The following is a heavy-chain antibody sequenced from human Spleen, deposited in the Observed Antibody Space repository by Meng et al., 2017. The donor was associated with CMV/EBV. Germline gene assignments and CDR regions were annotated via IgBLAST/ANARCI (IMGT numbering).Heavy chain of an antibody. CDR3: ARDFWSGYYYYYYGMDV. Sequence: GESLKISCAASGFTFSSYGMHWVRQAPGKGLEWVAFIRYDGSNKYYADSVKGRFTISRDNSKNTLYLQMNSLRAEDTAVYYCARDFWSGYYYYYYGMDVWGQGTTVTVSS. J-gene: IGHJ6*02. V-gene: IGHV3-30*02. CDR2: IRYDGSNK. CDR1: GFTFSSYG. D-gene: IGHD3-3*01.